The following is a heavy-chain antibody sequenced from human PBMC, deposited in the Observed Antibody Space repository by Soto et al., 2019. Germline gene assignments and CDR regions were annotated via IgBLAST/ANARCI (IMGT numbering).Heavy chain of an antibody. CDR1: GFTFSSYG. V-gene: IGHV3-23*01. J-gene: IGHJ4*02. CDR3: AKAGTVDFDH. Sequence: EVQLLESGGGLVQPGGSLRLSCAASGFTFSSYGMSWVRQAPGKGLEWVSGIGGSGGSTYYADSVKGRFTISRAKNRLYLQINSLRAEDTAVSYCAKAGTVDFDHWGQGALVTVSS. CDR2: IGGSGGST. D-gene: IGHD5-12*01.